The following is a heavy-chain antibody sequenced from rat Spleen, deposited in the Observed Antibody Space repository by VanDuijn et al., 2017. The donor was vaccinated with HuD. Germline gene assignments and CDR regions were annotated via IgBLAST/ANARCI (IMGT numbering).Heavy chain of an antibody. V-gene: IGHV5-25*01. CDR3: ARHGYTRYYFDY. CDR2: ISSGGGDT. CDR1: GFTFSTFP. D-gene: IGHD1-9*01. J-gene: IGHJ2*01. Sequence: EVQLVESGGGLVQPGRSLKLSCAASGFTFSTFPMAWVRQAPKMGLEWVASISSGGGDTYYPDSVRGRFTISRDNAKSTLYLQMDSLRSEDTASYYCARHGYTRYYFDYWGQGVMVTVSS.